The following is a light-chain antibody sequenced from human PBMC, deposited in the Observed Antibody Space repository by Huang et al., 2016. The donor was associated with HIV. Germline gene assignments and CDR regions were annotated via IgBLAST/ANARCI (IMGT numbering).Light chain of an antibody. CDR1: QSVNSK. CDR2: GAS. CDR3: QQYSKWPPNT. J-gene: IGKJ2*01. Sequence: EIVMTQSPATLCLSPGERATLSCRASQSVNSKLAWYQQKPGQAPRPLIYGASTRATGVPGRFMGSGSGTEFTLTISSLQSEDFAVYYCQQYSKWPPNTFGQGTKLESK. V-gene: IGKV3-15*01.